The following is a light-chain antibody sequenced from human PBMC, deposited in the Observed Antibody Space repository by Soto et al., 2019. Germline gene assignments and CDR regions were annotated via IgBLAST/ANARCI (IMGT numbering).Light chain of an antibody. CDR2: TAS. Sequence: DVHMTQSPSSLSASVGDRVTISCRASEPIINYLNWYQQRPGKAPKFLISTASILQSGVPSRFSGSGSGTDFTLTISILQPEDFATYYCQQSYSPSLTFGGGTKVEI. CDR3: QQSYSPSLT. CDR1: EPIINY. V-gene: IGKV1-39*01. J-gene: IGKJ4*01.